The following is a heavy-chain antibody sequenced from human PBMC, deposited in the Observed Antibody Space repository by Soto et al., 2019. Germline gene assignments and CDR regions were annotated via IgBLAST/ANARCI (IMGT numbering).Heavy chain of an antibody. CDR3: ARDQFGDYTMVRGVMRPDYGMDV. J-gene: IGHJ6*02. Sequence: SETLSLTCTVSGGSISSYYWSWIRQPPGKGLEWIGYIYYSGSTNYNPSLKSRVTISVDTSKNQFSLKLSSVTAADTAVYYCARDQFGDYTMVRGVMRPDYGMDVWGQGTTVTVSS. CDR1: GGSISSYY. D-gene: IGHD3-10*01. CDR2: IYYSGST. V-gene: IGHV4-59*01.